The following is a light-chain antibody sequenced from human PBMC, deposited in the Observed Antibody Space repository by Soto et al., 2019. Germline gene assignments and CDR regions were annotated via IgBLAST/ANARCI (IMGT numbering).Light chain of an antibody. V-gene: IGKV3-20*01. CDR3: LQYGSSPPRT. J-gene: IGKJ1*01. CDR1: KSCSRSY. CDR2: GAS. Sequence: ELVVPQSPGNLSLSPGERASLGCRASKSCSRSYLAVYQQKPGQGPGLLIYGASNRATGVAYRFSGSGSGADFTLTISRLEPEDLAVYYGLQYGSSPPRTFGQGTQVDSK.